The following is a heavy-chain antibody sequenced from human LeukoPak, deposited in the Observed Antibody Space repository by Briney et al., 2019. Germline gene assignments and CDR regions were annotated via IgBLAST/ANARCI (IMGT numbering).Heavy chain of an antibody. CDR1: GFTFSSYS. CDR3: ARDPRASTITREYWYFDL. CDR2: ISSSGSTI. Sequence: PGGSLRLSCAASGFTFSSYSMNWVRQAPGKGLGWVSYISSSGSTIYYADSVKGRFTNSRDNAKNSLYLQMNSLRAEDTAVYYCARDPRASTITREYWYFDLWGRGTLVTVSS. V-gene: IGHV3-48*04. J-gene: IGHJ2*01. D-gene: IGHD5/OR15-5a*01.